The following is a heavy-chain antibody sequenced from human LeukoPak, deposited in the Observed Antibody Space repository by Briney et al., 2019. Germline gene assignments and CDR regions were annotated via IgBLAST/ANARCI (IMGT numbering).Heavy chain of an antibody. CDR2: IWYDGGNK. D-gene: IGHD5-18*01. CDR3: IRDRGYSLGRDY. J-gene: IGHJ4*02. V-gene: IGHV3-33*01. Sequence: PGGSLRLSCAASGFTFSNYGMYWVRQAPGQGLEWVAVIWYDGGNKYYADSVKGRFTVSRDNAKNTLYLQMNSLRAEDTAVYYCIRDRGYSLGRDYWGQGTLVTVSS. CDR1: GFTFSNYG.